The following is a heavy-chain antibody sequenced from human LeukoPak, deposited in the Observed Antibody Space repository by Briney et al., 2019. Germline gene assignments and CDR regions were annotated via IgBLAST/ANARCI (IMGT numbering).Heavy chain of an antibody. Sequence: GGSLRRSCAASGFSFSSYAIHWVRQAPGKGLEWVALISYNGGRKDYADSVKGRFTIDRDNFKNTVYLQMNCLRAEDTAVYYCARDVCNSIICSSYWYFDLWGRGTLVTVSS. CDR2: ISYNGGRK. CDR1: GFSFSSYA. D-gene: IGHD2/OR15-2a*01. J-gene: IGHJ2*01. V-gene: IGHV3-30*04. CDR3: ARDVCNSIICSSYWYFDL.